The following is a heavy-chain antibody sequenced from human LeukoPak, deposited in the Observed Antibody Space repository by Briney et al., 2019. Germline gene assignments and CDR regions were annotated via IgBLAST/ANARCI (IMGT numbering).Heavy chain of an antibody. D-gene: IGHD3-22*01. V-gene: IGHV3-49*04. CDR3: TRTYYDSSGYLFDY. CDR1: GFTSGFTFGDYA. CDR2: IRTKAYGGTT. J-gene: IGHJ4*02. Sequence: GGSLRLSCTASGFTSGFTFGDYAMSWVRQAPGKGLEWVGFIRTKAYGGTTEYAASVKGRFTISRDGSKSIAYLQMNSLKTEDTAVYYCTRTYYDSSGYLFDYWGQGALVTVSS.